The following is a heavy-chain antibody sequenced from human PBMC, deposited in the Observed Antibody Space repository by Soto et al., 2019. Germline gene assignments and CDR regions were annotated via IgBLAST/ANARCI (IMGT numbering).Heavy chain of an antibody. V-gene: IGHV4-39*01. CDR2: IYYSGST. CDR1: GGSISSSSYY. D-gene: IGHD2-2*01. CDR3: ARLSVVPAAIGRGYFDY. Sequence: SETLSLTCTVSGGSISSSSYYWGWIRQPPGKGLEWIGSIYYSGSTYYNPSLKSRVTISVDTSKNQFSLKLSSVTAADTAVYYCARLSVVPAAIGRGYFDYWGQGTLVTVSS. J-gene: IGHJ4*02.